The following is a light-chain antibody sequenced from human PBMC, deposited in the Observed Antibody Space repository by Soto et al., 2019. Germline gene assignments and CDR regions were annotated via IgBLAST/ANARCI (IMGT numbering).Light chain of an antibody. CDR2: GAS. J-gene: IGKJ1*01. Sequence: EIVLTQSPGTLSLSPGKRATLSCRASQSVSSSYLAWYQQKPGQAPRLLIYGASSRATGIPDRFSGSGSGTDFTLTISRMAPEDFAVYYCQQYGSSPQTFGQGTKVEIK. V-gene: IGKV3-20*01. CDR1: QSVSSSY. CDR3: QQYGSSPQT.